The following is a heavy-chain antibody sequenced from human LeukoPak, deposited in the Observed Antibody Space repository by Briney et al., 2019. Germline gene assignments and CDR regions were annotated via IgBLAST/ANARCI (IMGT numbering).Heavy chain of an antibody. CDR1: GYTFTGYY. D-gene: IGHD1-20*01. J-gene: IGHJ5*02. CDR3: ARDFNWRDWFDP. CDR2: INPNSGGT. V-gene: IGHV1-2*02. Sequence: GASVKVSCKASGYTFTGYYMHWVRQAPGQGLEWMGWINPNSGGTNYAQKFQARVTMTRDTSISTAYMKLSRLRSDDTAVYYCARDFNWRDWFDPWGQGTLVTVSS.